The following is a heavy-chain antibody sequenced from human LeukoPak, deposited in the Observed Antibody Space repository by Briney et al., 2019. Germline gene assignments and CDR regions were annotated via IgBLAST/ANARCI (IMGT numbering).Heavy chain of an antibody. V-gene: IGHV3-53*01. D-gene: IGHD5-18*01. J-gene: IGHJ4*02. Sequence: PGGSLRLSCAASGFTFSNNYLRWVRQAPGEGPEWVSLIYPSGNIYYTESVKGRFTIYRDNSKIPVYLHLNTLRDEDPAVYYCAREAGYSYNFYFVYWGQGNLVTVSS. CDR3: AREAGYSYNFYFVY. CDR2: IYPSGNI. CDR1: GFTFSNNY.